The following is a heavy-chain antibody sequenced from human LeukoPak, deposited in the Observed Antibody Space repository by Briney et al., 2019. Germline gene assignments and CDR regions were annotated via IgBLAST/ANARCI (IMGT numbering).Heavy chain of an antibody. V-gene: IGHV3-48*03. Sequence: QSGGSLRLSCAASGFTFSSYEMKWVRQAPGKGLEWVSYISSSGTSMYYADSVKGRFTISRDNAKNSLYLQMNSLRAEDTAVYYCATGEGGSYYDSRGYYSDIWGQGTMVTVSS. CDR3: ATGEGGSYYDSRGYYSDI. CDR1: GFTFSSYE. J-gene: IGHJ3*02. CDR2: ISSSGTSM. D-gene: IGHD3-22*01.